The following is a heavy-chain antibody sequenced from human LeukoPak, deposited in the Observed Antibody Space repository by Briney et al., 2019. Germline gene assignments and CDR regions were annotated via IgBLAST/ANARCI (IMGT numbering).Heavy chain of an antibody. J-gene: IGHJ3*02. V-gene: IGHV1-8*02. Sequence: ASVKVSCKASGFTFNNYDINWVRQATGQGLEWMGWMNPNSGNTGYAQKFQGRVTMTRNTSISTAYMELSSLRSEDTAVYYCARAASGDPVVTTWDAFDIWGQGTMVTVSS. CDR3: ARAASGDPVVTTWDAFDI. CDR1: GFTFNNYD. CDR2: MNPNSGNT. D-gene: IGHD4-23*01.